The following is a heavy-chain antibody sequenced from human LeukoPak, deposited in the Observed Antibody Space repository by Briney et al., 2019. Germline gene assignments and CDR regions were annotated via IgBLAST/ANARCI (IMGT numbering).Heavy chain of an antibody. CDR1: GGSISSYY. J-gene: IGHJ4*02. Sequence: SETLSLTCTVSGGSISSYYWSWIRQPPGKGLEWIGYIYYSGSTNYNPSLKSRVTISVDTSKNQFSLKLSSVTAADTAVYYCARDSHSSTYYDFWSGYKAAYYFDHWGQGTLVTVSS. D-gene: IGHD3-3*01. CDR3: ARDSHSSTYYDFWSGYKAAYYFDH. CDR2: IYYSGST. V-gene: IGHV4-59*01.